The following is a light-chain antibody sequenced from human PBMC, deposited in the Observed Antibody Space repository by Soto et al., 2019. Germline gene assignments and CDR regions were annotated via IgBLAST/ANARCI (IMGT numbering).Light chain of an antibody. Sequence: EIVMTQSPATLSVSPGERATLSCRADQSVGINVAWYQWKPGQTPRLLIYGASTRATGIPARFSGSGSGTEFTLTISSLQSEDFTVYFCHQYNTWHTFGQGTKLEIK. CDR1: QSVGIN. V-gene: IGKV3-15*01. J-gene: IGKJ2*01. CDR2: GAS. CDR3: HQYNTWHT.